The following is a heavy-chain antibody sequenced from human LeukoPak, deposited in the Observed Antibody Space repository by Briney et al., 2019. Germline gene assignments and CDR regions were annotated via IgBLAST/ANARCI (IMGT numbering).Heavy chain of an antibody. CDR2: VYDIGST. J-gene: IGHJ4*02. D-gene: IGHD3-9*01. CDR3: ARLRNYDILTGYFKWGKNYFDY. V-gene: IGHV4-59*11. CDR1: GGSIGSHY. Sequence: SETLSLTCTVSGGSIGSHYWTWIRQTPGKGLEWIGYVYDIGSTKYNPSLKSRVTISVDTSKNQFSLKLSSVTAADTAVYYCARLRNYDILTGYFKWGKNYFDYWGQGTLVTVSS.